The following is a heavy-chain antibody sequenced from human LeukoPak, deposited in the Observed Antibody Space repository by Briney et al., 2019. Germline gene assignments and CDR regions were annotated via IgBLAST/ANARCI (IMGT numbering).Heavy chain of an antibody. CDR1: GFSFSNYG. Sequence: GGSLRLSCAASGFSFSNYGLSWVRQAPGRGLEWVSTINDDGSKSYYADSVKGRFSISRDNSRNTLYLQTNTLRADDTAVYYCAKSGPVAAVISLFEYWGQGTLVTVSS. CDR2: INDDGSKS. V-gene: IGHV3-23*01. CDR3: AKSGPVAAVISLFEY. J-gene: IGHJ4*02. D-gene: IGHD6-13*01.